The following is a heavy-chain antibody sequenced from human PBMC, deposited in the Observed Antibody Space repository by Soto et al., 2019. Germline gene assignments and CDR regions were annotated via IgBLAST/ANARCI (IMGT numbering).Heavy chain of an antibody. CDR3: ARERPSSDSWSGYSFGMDV. Sequence: GGSLRLSCEASGFTLTSYEMNWVRQAPGKGLEWVSYISSGGQTIYYADSVKGRFTISRDNAKNSLYLQMNSLRGEDAAVYYCARERPSSDSWSGYSFGMDVWGQGTTVTVSS. D-gene: IGHD3-3*01. CDR2: ISSGGQTI. CDR1: GFTLTSYE. V-gene: IGHV3-48*03. J-gene: IGHJ6*02.